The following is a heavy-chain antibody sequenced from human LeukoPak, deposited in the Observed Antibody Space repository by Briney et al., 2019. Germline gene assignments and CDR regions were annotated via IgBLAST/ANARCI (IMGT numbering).Heavy chain of an antibody. CDR3: ARGSRTPDY. CDR2: INHSGST. Sequence: SQTLSLTCAVYGGSFSGYYWIWIRQPPGKGLEWIGEINHSGSTIYNPSLQSRVTISVDTSKIQFSLKLSSVSAADTAVYYCARGSRTPDYWGQGTLVTVSS. J-gene: IGHJ4*02. V-gene: IGHV4-34*01. CDR1: GGSFSGYY.